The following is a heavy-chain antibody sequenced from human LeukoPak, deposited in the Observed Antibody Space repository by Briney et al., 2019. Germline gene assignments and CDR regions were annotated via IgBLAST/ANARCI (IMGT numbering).Heavy chain of an antibody. CDR1: GFNFRNYW. CDR3: ATDEAATGRLDY. J-gene: IGHJ4*02. D-gene: IGHD1-1*01. Sequence: GWSLRLSCAASGFNFRNYWMHWVRQAPGKGLVWVSRINSDGSSTSYADSVEGRFTISRDNAENTLYLQINSLRAEDTAVYYCATDEAATGRLDYWGQGTLVTDSS. V-gene: IGHV3-74*01. CDR2: INSDGSST.